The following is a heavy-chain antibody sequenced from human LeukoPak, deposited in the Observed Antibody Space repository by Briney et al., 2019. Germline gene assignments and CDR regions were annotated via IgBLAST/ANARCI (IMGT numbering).Heavy chain of an antibody. CDR1: GGSISSGGYY. Sequence: SQTLSLTCTVSGGSISSGGYYWSWIRQHPGKGLEWIGYIYYSGSTYYNPSLKSRVTISVDTSKNQFSLKLSSVTAADTAVYYCARAPRNGGNSRSNPQSGIDIWGQGTMVTVSS. CDR2: IYYSGST. V-gene: IGHV4-31*03. J-gene: IGHJ3*02. D-gene: IGHD4-23*01. CDR3: ARAPRNGGNSRSNPQSGIDI.